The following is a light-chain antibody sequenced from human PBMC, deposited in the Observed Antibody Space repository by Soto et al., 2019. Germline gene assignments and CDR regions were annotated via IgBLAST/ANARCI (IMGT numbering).Light chain of an antibody. V-gene: IGKV1-27*01. J-gene: IGKJ4*01. CDR1: QGIGVY. CDR3: QKYNSAPLT. CDR2: AAS. Sequence: DIQMTQSPSSLSASLGDRVTITCRASQGIGVYLAWFQQKPGKVPKLLIYAASTLQSGVPSRFSGSGSGTDFTLTITSLQPEDVATYYCQKYNSAPLTFGGGTKVDIK.